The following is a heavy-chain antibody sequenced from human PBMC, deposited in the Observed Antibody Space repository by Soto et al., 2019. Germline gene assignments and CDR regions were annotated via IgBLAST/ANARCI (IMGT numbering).Heavy chain of an antibody. CDR3: ARWGDYYGSGDYYGMDV. D-gene: IGHD3-10*01. J-gene: IGHJ6*02. Sequence: SGPTLVNPTQTLALTCTFSGFSLSTSEVGVGWIRQPPGKALEWLAVIYWDDDKRYSPSLKSRLTITKDTSKNQVVLTMTFMDPVDTATYYCARWGDYYGSGDYYGMDVWGQGTTVTVSS. CDR1: GFSLSTSEVG. V-gene: IGHV2-5*02. CDR2: IYWDDDK.